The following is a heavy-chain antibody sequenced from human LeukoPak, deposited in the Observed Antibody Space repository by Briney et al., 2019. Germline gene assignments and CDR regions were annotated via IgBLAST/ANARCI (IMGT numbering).Heavy chain of an antibody. Sequence: ASVRVSCKASGYTFTPYYMHWVRQAPGQRREWMGWINPNSGGTNYAQKFQGRVTMTRDTSISTAYMELSRLRSDDTAVYYCARGRWAAAGPRPWGQGTLVTVSS. D-gene: IGHD6-13*01. CDR1: GYTFTPYY. V-gene: IGHV1-2*02. CDR2: INPNSGGT. J-gene: IGHJ5*02. CDR3: ARGRWAAAGPRP.